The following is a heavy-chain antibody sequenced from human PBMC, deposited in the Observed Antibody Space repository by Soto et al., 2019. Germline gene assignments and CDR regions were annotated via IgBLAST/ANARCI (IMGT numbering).Heavy chain of an antibody. CDR2: IYYSGST. CDR1: GGCISSYY. V-gene: IGHV4-59*08. Sequence: SETLSLTCTVSGGCISSYYWSWIRQPPGKGLEWIGYIYYSGSTNYNPSLKSRVTISVDTSKNQFSLKLSSVTAADTAVYYCARTQFAAAGTLGCYRQDVWAQGTTVPVSS. D-gene: IGHD6-13*01. J-gene: IGHJ6*02. CDR3: ARTQFAAAGTLGCYRQDV.